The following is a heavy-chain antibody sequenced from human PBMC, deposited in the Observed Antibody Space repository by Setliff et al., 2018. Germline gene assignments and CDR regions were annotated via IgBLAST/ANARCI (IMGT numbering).Heavy chain of an antibody. CDR1: GYSISSGYY. Sequence: PSETLSLTCAVSGYSISSGYYWGWIRQPPGKGLEWIGSIYHSGSTYYNPSLKSRVTISVDTSKNQFSLKLSSVTAADTAVYYCARHVNGYLLAPYAFDIWGQGTMVTVSS. D-gene: IGHD3-9*01. CDR2: IYHSGST. J-gene: IGHJ3*02. V-gene: IGHV4-38-2*01. CDR3: ARHVNGYLLAPYAFDI.